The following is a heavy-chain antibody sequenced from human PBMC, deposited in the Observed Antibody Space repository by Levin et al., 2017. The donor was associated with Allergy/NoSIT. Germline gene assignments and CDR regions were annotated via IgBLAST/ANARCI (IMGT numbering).Heavy chain of an antibody. Sequence: GESLKISCAASGFTFNTYAMTWVRQAPGKGLEWLSHISAGSTLTDYADSVRGRFTISRDNSKDRSFLAMNNLRAEDTAVHYCANKIDIPFRGRKSAIRDNFYSDGLDIWGQGTTVTVSS. CDR1: GFTFNTYA. D-gene: IGHD2-21*01. CDR3: ANKIDIPFRGRKSAIRDNFYSDGLDI. V-gene: IGHV3-23*01. J-gene: IGHJ6*02. CDR2: ISAGSTLT.